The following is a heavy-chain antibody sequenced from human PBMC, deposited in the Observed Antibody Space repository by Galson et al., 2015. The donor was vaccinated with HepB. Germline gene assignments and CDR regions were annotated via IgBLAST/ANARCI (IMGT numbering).Heavy chain of an antibody. CDR1: GFTFSNAW. D-gene: IGHD6-6*01. J-gene: IGHJ4*02. CDR2: IKSKTDGGTI. CDR3: TTPTTSSSRCDY. Sequence: SLRLSCAASGFTFSNAWMSWVRRAPGKGLEWVGRIKSKTDGGTIDHAAPVKGRFTISRDDSTNTLYLQMNSLKTEDTAVYYCTTPTTSSSRCDYWGPGTLVTVSS. V-gene: IGHV3-15*01.